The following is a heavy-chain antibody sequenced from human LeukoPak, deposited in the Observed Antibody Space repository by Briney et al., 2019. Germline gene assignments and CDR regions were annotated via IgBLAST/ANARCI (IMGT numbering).Heavy chain of an antibody. Sequence: ASVKVSCKASGGTFSSYAISWVRQATGQGLEWMGWMNPNSGNTGYAQKFQGRVTMTRNTSISTAYMELSSLRSEDAAVYYCARAYYYYGMDVWGQGTTVTVSS. J-gene: IGHJ6*02. V-gene: IGHV1-8*02. CDR1: GGTFSSYA. CDR3: ARAYYYYGMDV. CDR2: MNPNSGNT.